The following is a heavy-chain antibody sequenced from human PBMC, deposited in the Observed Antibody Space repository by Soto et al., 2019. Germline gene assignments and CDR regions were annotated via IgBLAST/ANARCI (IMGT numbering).Heavy chain of an antibody. J-gene: IGHJ6*02. D-gene: IGHD2-21*02. Sequence: QVQLVQSGAEVKKPGSSVKVSCKASGGTFSSYAISWVRQAPGQGLEWMGGIIPIFGTANYAQKFQGRVTITADESTSTAYMELSSLRSEDTAVYYCARVNGGNSYYYYYGMDVWGQGTTVTVSS. CDR2: IIPIFGTA. V-gene: IGHV1-69*01. CDR3: ARVNGGNSYYYYYGMDV. CDR1: GGTFSSYA.